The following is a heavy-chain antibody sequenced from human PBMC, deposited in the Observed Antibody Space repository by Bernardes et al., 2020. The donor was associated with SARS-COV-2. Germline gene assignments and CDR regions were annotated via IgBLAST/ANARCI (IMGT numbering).Heavy chain of an antibody. Sequence: AAVKVSCKASGYTFTNHYLRWVRQAPGQGLEWVGRFTPSGDSTTYAQKLQGRVTMTRDTSTSTVYMELTSLRSGDTAMYYCLKGGCIDSTCFQWWDNWGQGTLVTVSS. D-gene: IGHD2-15*01. V-gene: IGHV1-46*01. J-gene: IGHJ4*02. CDR1: GYTFTNHY. CDR2: FTPSGDST. CDR3: LKGGCIDSTCFQWWDN.